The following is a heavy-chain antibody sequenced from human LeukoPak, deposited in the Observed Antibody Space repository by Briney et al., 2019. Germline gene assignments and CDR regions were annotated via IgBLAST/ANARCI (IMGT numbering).Heavy chain of an antibody. CDR3: VRGGVQSYDC. Sequence: SETLSLTCTVSGGSISRYYWSWIRQPPGKGLEWIGYISDTGSTNYNPSLKSRVTISVDTSNNQFSLKLTSVTAADTAMYYCVRGGVQSYDCWGQGTLVTVSS. V-gene: IGHV4-59*01. D-gene: IGHD1-26*01. CDR1: GGSISRYY. J-gene: IGHJ4*02. CDR2: ISDTGST.